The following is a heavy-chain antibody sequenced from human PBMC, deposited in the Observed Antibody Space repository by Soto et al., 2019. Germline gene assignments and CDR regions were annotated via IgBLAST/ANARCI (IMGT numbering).Heavy chain of an antibody. CDR2: INAGNGNT. J-gene: IGHJ6*03. V-gene: IGHV1-3*01. Sequence: ASVKVSCKASGYTFTSYAMHWVRQAPGQRLEWMGWINAGNGNTKYSQKFQGRVTITRDTSASTAYMELSSLRSEDTAVYYCARVGELPGYYYYHVDVWGKGTTVTVSS. D-gene: IGHD1-26*01. CDR3: ARVGELPGYYYYHVDV. CDR1: GYTFTSYA.